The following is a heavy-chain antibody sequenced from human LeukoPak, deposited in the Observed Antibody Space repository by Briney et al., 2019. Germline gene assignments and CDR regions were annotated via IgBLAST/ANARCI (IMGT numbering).Heavy chain of an antibody. CDR3: ARASWNSTADAVC. V-gene: IGHV3-23*01. CDR1: GFSFTNYA. Sequence: GGSLRLSCVASGFSFTNYAMSWVRQAPGRGPEWLSSMKGGGETFYADSVKGRCTLSRDISRNTVYLQLNNLRVEDTAIYYCARASWNSTADAVCWGQGTQVTVSS. CDR2: MKGGGET. J-gene: IGHJ4*02. D-gene: IGHD1-1*01.